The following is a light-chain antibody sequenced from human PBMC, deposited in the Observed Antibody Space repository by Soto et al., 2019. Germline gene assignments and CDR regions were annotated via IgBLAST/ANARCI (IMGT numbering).Light chain of an antibody. Sequence: QSALTQPPSASGSPGHSVTISCTGTSSDVGGYNYVSWYQQHPGKAPKLIIYEVSKRPSGVPDRFSGSKSGNTASLTVSGLQAEDEADYYCSSYVGSNNLYVFGTGTRSPS. J-gene: IGLJ1*01. CDR1: SSDVGGYNY. V-gene: IGLV2-8*01. CDR3: SSYVGSNNLYV. CDR2: EVS.